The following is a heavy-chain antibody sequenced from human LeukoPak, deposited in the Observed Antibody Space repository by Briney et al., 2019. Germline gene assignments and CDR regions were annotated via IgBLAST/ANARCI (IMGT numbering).Heavy chain of an antibody. CDR1: GFTFSTYS. D-gene: IGHD2-2*01. Sequence: GGSLRLSCAASGFTFSTYSMIWVRQAPGKGLEWISYISSSGSTMYYADSVKGRFTISRDNAKNSLYLQVYSLRVEDTAVYYCAPYCSSPTCYEVYFDSWGQGTLVTVSS. CDR3: APYCSSPTCYEVYFDS. V-gene: IGHV3-48*01. J-gene: IGHJ4*02. CDR2: ISSSGSTM.